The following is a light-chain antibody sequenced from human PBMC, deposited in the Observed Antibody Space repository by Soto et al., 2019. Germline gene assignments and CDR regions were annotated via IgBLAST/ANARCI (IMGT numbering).Light chain of an antibody. CDR1: SSDVGRYKY. CDR3: SSYTNINTRACV. J-gene: IGLJ1*01. CDR2: EVT. Sequence: QSVLTQPASVSGSPGQSITISCTGSSSDVGRYKYVSWYQHRPGEAPKLVIYEVTDRPSGVSNRFSGSKSGNTASLTISGLQAEDEAEYYCSSYTNINTRACVFGTGTKLTVL. V-gene: IGLV2-14*01.